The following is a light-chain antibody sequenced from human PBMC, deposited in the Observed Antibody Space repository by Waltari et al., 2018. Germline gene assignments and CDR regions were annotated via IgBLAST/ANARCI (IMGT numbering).Light chain of an antibody. CDR3: CSFTSSSTWV. CDR2: DVN. Sequence: QSALTQPASVSGSPGQSITISCTGTTSALGGYNYVSWYPQHPGKAPKLLIYDVNSRPSGVSNRFSGSKSGNTASLIISGLQAEDEADYYCCSFTSSSTWVFGGGTKLTVL. CDR1: TSALGGYNY. V-gene: IGLV2-14*01. J-gene: IGLJ3*02.